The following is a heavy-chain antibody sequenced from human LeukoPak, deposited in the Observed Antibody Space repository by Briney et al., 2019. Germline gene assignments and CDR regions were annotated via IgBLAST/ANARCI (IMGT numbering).Heavy chain of an antibody. J-gene: IGHJ5*02. Sequence: PGGSLRLSCAASGFTFSRYGMHWVRQAPGKGLVWVSRINSDGSSTSYADSVKGRFAISRDNAKNTLYLQMNSLRAEDTAVYYCARGSPYYDFWSGHPNDHWGQGTLVTVSS. D-gene: IGHD3-3*01. CDR3: ARGSPYYDFWSGHPNDH. V-gene: IGHV3-74*01. CDR2: INSDGSST. CDR1: GFTFSRYG.